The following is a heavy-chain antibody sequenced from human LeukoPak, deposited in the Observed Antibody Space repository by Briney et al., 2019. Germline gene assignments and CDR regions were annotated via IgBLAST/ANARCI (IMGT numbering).Heavy chain of an antibody. CDR2: IKEDGSEK. CDR3: ARRFIAAAFFDH. V-gene: IGHV3-7*01. D-gene: IGHD6-13*01. J-gene: IGHJ4*02. Sequence: GGSLRLSCAASGFTFSSYWMSWVRQAPGKGLEWVANIKEDGSEKYYVDSVRGRFTLSRDNAKNSLYLQMSSLRAEDTAVYYCARRFIAAAFFDHWGQGTLVAVSS. CDR1: GFTFSSYW.